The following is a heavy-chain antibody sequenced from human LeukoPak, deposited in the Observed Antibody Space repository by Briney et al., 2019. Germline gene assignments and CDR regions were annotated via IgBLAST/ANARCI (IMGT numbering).Heavy chain of an antibody. CDR1: GYSISSGYY. V-gene: IGHV4-38-2*02. D-gene: IGHD3-3*01. Sequence: SETLSLTCTVSGYSISSGYYWGWIRQPPGKGLEWIGSIYHSGSTYYNPSLKSRVTISVDTSKNQFSLKLSSVTAADTAVYYCARAYYDFWSGYYTGGFGAFDIWGQGTMVTVSS. CDR3: ARAYYDFWSGYYTGGFGAFDI. J-gene: IGHJ3*02. CDR2: IYHSGST.